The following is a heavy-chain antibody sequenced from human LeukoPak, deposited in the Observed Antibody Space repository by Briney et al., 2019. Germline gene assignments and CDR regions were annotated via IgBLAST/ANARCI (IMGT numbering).Heavy chain of an antibody. J-gene: IGHJ3*02. CDR1: GFTFSDYY. D-gene: IGHD5-24*01. CDR3: AKYRPHEMDAFDI. V-gene: IGHV3-23*01. Sequence: GGSLRLSCAASGFTFSDYYMSWIRQAPGKGLEWVSAIGGSRGSTYYADSVKGRFTISRDNSKNTLYLQMNSLRAEDTAVYYCAKYRPHEMDAFDIWGQGTMVTVSS. CDR2: IGGSRGST.